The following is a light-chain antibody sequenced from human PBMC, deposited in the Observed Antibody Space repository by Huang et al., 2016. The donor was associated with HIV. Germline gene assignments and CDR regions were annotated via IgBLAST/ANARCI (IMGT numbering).Light chain of an antibody. CDR3: MQGLQTRIT. CDR2: SAS. J-gene: IGKJ5*01. V-gene: IGKV2-28*01. CDR1: ESLLHRNGYNY. Sequence: DIVMTQSPRSLSVTPGEPASISCRSDESLLHRNGYNYLEWYVQKPGQSPLLLIYSASNRASGVPDRFSGRGSGTDFTLKISRVEADDVGIYYCMQGLQTRITFGQGTRLEMK.